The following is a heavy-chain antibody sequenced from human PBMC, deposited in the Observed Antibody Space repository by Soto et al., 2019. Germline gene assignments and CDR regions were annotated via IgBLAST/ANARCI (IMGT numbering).Heavy chain of an antibody. J-gene: IGHJ4*02. CDR2: TYYSAGT. Sequence: SETLSLTCNVSGGSFGSSRYYWAWILQAPGKGLEWIVSTYYSAGTYYNPSLKSRVTTSLDASKNQFSLTVTSVTAADTAIYYCARHASRGYSSSWYFEDWGQGTPVTVSS. CDR1: GGSFGSSRYY. V-gene: IGHV4-39*01. D-gene: IGHD6-13*01. CDR3: ARHASRGYSSSWYFED.